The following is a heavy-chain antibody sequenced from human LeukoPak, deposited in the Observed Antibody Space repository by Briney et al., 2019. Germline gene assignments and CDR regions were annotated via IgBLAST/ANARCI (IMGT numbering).Heavy chain of an antibody. CDR2: ISAYNGNT. D-gene: IGHD6-19*01. CDR3: AREPHRIAVAGTGDY. J-gene: IGHJ4*02. V-gene: IGHV1-18*01. Sequence: ASVKVSCKASGYTFTSYGISWVRQAPGQGLEWMGWISAYNGNTNYAQKLQGRVTMTTDTSTSTAYMELRSLRSDDTAVYYCAREPHRIAVAGTGDYWGQGTLVTVSS. CDR1: GYTFTSYG.